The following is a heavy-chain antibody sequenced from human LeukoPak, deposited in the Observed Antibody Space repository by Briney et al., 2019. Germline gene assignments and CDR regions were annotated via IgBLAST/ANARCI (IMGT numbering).Heavy chain of an antibody. D-gene: IGHD2-2*01. J-gene: IGHJ5*02. Sequence: ASVKVSCKASGYTFTSYDINWVRQATGQGLEWMGWMNPNSGNTGYAQEFQGRVTMTRNTSISTAYMELSSLRSEDTAVYYCARAVRYCSSTSCTNWFDPWGQGTLVTVSS. V-gene: IGHV1-8*01. CDR2: MNPNSGNT. CDR1: GYTFTSYD. CDR3: ARAVRYCSSTSCTNWFDP.